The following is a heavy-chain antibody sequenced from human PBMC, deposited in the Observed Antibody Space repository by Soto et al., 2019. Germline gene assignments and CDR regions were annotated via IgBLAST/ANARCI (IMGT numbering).Heavy chain of an antibody. CDR2: IYYSGST. V-gene: IGHV4-31*03. CDR3: ARDGGYCSSTSCPHYGMDV. D-gene: IGHD2-2*01. J-gene: IGHJ6*02. Sequence: SETLSLTCTVSGGSISSGGYYWSWIRQHPGKGLEWIGYIYYSGSTYYNPSLKSRVTISVDTSKNQFSLKLSSVTAADTAVYYCARDGGYCSSTSCPHYGMDVWGQGTTVTVSS. CDR1: GGSISSGGYY.